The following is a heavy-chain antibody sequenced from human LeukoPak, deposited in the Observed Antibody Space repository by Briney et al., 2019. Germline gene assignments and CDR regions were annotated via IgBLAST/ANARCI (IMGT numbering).Heavy chain of an antibody. Sequence: SETLSLTRTVSGDSITSGSYYWAWVRQPPGKGLEWIGSISYSGSTYYNPPLKSRATMSVDTSKNQFSLRLSSVTAADTALYYCRGYDSSGNWAFDYWGQGTLVTVSS. V-gene: IGHV4-39*01. CDR3: RGYDSSGNWAFDY. J-gene: IGHJ4*02. D-gene: IGHD3-22*01. CDR2: ISYSGST. CDR1: GDSITSGSYY.